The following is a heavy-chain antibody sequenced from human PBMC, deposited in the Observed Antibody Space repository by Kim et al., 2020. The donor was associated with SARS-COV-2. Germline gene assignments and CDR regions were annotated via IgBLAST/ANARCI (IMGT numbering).Heavy chain of an antibody. D-gene: IGHD3-22*01. CDR2: IYYSGST. J-gene: IGHJ6*02. CDR3: ARRGEYYDSSGSLGIGMDV. V-gene: IGHV4-39*01. CDR1: GGSISSSSYY. Sequence: SETLSLTCTVSGGSISSSSYYWGWIRQPPGKGLEWIGSIYYSGSTYYNPSLKSRVTISVDTSKNQFSQKLSSVTAADTAVYYCARRGEYYDSSGSLGIGMDVRGQVTTVTVSS.